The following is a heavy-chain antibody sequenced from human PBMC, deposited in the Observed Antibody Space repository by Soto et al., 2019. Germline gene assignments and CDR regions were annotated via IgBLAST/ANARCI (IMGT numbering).Heavy chain of an antibody. D-gene: IGHD1-7*01. V-gene: IGHV3-30-3*01. CDR2: ISYDGSNK. CDR1: GFTFISYA. Sequence: GGSLRLSCAASGFTFISYAMHWVRQAPGKGLEWVAVISYDGSNKYYADSVKGRFTISRDNSKNTLYLQMNSLRAEDTAVYYCARQLELPRWGWFDPWGQGTLVTVPS. J-gene: IGHJ5*02. CDR3: ARQLELPRWGWFDP.